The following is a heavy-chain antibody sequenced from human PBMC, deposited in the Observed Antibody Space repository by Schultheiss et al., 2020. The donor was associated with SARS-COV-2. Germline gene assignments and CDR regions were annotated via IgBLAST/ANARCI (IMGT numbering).Heavy chain of an antibody. Sequence: ASVKVSCKASGYTFTSYGISWVRQAPGQRLEWMGWINAGNGNTNYAQKFQGRVTMTTDTSTRTAYMDLRSLRSDDTAVYYCARVYCGGGRCYSGGTSWGQGTLVTVSS. V-gene: IGHV1-18*04. CDR1: GYTFTSYG. CDR3: ARVYCGGGRCYSGGTS. J-gene: IGHJ5*02. CDR2: INAGNGNT. D-gene: IGHD2-15*01.